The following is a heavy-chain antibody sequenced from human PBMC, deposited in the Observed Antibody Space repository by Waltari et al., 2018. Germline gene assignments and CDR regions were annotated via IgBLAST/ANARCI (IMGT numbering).Heavy chain of an antibody. D-gene: IGHD6-6*01. J-gene: IGHJ6*02. CDR3: ARWAKGIAARYYYYGMDV. V-gene: IGHV4-34*01. CDR1: GGSFSGYY. CDR2: INHSGST. Sequence: QVQLQQWGAGLLKPSETLSLTCAVYGGSFSGYYWSWIRQPPGKGLEWIGEINHSGSTNYNPSLKSLVTRSVDTSKNQFSLKLSSVTAADTAVYYCARWAKGIAARYYYYGMDVWGQGTTVTVSS.